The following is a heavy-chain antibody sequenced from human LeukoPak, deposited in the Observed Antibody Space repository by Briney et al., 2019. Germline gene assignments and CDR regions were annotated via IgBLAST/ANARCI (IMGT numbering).Heavy chain of an antibody. D-gene: IGHD1-14*01. CDR2: ISGDGSGT. V-gene: IGHV3-74*01. J-gene: IGHJ4*02. CDR1: GFSFSNHW. Sequence: GGSLRLSCAASGFSFSNHWIHWVRQAPGKGLVWVSYISGDGSGTAYADSVKGRFTIARDNAKNTLYLQMNSLRDEDTAIYYCARGVPGTGADYWGPGTLVTVSS. CDR3: ARGVPGTGADY.